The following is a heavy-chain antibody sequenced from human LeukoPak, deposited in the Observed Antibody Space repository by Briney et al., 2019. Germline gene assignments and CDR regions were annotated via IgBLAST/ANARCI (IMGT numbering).Heavy chain of an antibody. CDR3: ARGGAIAATIYSY. J-gene: IGHJ4*02. Sequence: SETLSLTCTGSGGSISRYYWSWIRRRPAKGLEWIGYIYYSGRTNYNPSLKSRLNISVDTSKNQFSLNLSSVTAADTAVYYCARGGAIAATIYSYWGQGTLVTVSS. CDR1: GGSISRYY. CDR2: IYYSGRT. D-gene: IGHD5-12*01. V-gene: IGHV4-59*01.